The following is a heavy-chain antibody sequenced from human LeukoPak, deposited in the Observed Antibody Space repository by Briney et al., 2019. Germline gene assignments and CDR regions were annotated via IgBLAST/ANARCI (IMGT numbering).Heavy chain of an antibody. CDR3: ARVDSSDAGNFDY. D-gene: IGHD2-15*01. CDR1: GGSINDYY. Sequence: SETLSLTCTVSGGSINDYYWSWIRQPAGQGLEWIAWIYYSGSTNYNPSLKSRVTISVNTSKNQFSLKLTSVAAADTAVYYCARVDSSDAGNFDYWGQGALVTVSS. V-gene: IGHV4-59*08. J-gene: IGHJ4*02. CDR2: IYYSGST.